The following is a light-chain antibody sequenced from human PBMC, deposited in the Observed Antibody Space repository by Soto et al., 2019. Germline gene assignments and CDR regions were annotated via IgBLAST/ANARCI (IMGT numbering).Light chain of an antibody. V-gene: IGLV2-8*01. CDR2: EVS. J-gene: IGLJ2*01. CDR3: SSYAGSNNPVV. CDR1: SSDVGGYNY. Sequence: QSVLTQPPSASGSPGQSVTISCTGTSSDVGGYNYVSWYQQHPGKAPKLMIYEVSKRPSGVPDRFSGSKSGNTASLTVSGLQAEDEDDYYCSSYAGSNNPVVFGGGTKLTVL.